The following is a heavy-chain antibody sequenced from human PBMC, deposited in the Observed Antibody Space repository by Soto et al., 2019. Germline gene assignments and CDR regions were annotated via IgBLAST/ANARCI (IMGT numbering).Heavy chain of an antibody. V-gene: IGHV3-23*01. CDR2: ISGSGGST. J-gene: IGHJ4*02. D-gene: IGHD3-10*01. CDR1: GFTFSSYA. Sequence: GGSLRLSCAASGFTFSSYAMSWVRQAPGKGLEWVSAISGSGGSTYYADSVKGRFTISRDNSKNTLCLQMNSLRAEDTAVYYCATRASGTYYTPSYYFDYWGQGALVTVSS. CDR3: ATRASGTYYTPSYYFDY.